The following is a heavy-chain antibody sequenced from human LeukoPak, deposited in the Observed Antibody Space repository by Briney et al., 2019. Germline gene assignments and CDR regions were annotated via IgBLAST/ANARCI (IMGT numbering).Heavy chain of an antibody. CDR3: ARGGYYGSGNDFRFDP. V-gene: IGHV4-61*01. Sequence: SETLSLTCAVSGDSISSGSYSWSWIRQPPGKGLEWIGYIYYSGSTNYKLSLKSRVTISVDTSKNQFSLKLSSVTAADTAVYYCARGGYYGSGNDFRFDPWGQGTLVTVSS. CDR1: GDSISSGSYS. CDR2: IYYSGST. D-gene: IGHD3-10*01. J-gene: IGHJ5*02.